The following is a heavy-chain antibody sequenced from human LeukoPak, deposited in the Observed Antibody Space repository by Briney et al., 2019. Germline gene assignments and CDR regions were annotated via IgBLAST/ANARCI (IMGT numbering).Heavy chain of an antibody. CDR2: ISTGSNYI. CDR1: EFTFASYD. CDR3: AKNVESKTLIRRSWFDP. J-gene: IGHJ5*02. V-gene: IGHV3-21*01. Sequence: GGSLRLSCATSEFTFASYDMNWVRQAPGKGLEWVSTISTGSNYIYYAGSVKGRFTISRDNAKGSLYLQMSSLRAEDTAIYYCAKNVESKTLIRRSWFDPWGQGTLVTVSS. D-gene: IGHD2-21*01.